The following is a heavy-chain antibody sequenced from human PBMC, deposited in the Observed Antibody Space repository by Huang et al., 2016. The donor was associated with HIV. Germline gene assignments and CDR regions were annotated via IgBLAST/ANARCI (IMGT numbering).Heavy chain of an antibody. Sequence: QVQLLQSGAEVKKPGSSVKVSCKASGGPFRSYSIAWVRQAPGQGLEWSASLMPVFYSPNYAQKLQGRVRVTADESTSTVYMELRDLRPDDTAVYFCARGSLEYSVSSSLDYWGQGTHVTVSS. J-gene: IGHJ4*02. CDR3: ARGSLEYSVSSSLDY. CDR1: GGPFRSYS. CDR2: LMPVFYSP. D-gene: IGHD4-4*01. V-gene: IGHV1-69*13.